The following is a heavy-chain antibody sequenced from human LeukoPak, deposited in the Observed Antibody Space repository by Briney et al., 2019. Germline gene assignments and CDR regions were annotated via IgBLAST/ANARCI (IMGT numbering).Heavy chain of an antibody. CDR2: ISGSGGSK. V-gene: IGHV3-23*01. CDR1: GFTFSSYA. CDR3: ARDAVAYDFWSGYYTLGAIDI. Sequence: GGSLRLSCAASGFTFSSYAMSWVRQAPGKGLEWVSSISGSGGSKYFADSVTGRFTISRDISMNTLYLQMNSLRAEDTAVYYCARDAVAYDFWSGYYTLGAIDIWGQGTMVTVSS. D-gene: IGHD3-3*01. J-gene: IGHJ3*02.